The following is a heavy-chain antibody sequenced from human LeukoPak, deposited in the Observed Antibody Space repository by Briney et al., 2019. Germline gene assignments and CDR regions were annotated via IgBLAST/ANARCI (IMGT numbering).Heavy chain of an antibody. CDR3: ARESVPKYSSSSHADY. Sequence: GGSLRLSCAASGFTFSSYWMSWVRQAPGKGLEWVANIKQDGSEKYYVDSVKGRFTISRDNAKNSLYLQMNSVRAEDTAVYYCARESVPKYSSSSHADYWGQGTLVTVSS. J-gene: IGHJ4*02. CDR1: GFTFSSYW. D-gene: IGHD6-6*01. V-gene: IGHV3-7*01. CDR2: IKQDGSEK.